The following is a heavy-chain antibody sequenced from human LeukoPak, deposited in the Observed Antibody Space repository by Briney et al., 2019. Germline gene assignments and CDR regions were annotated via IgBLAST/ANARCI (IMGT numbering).Heavy chain of an antibody. CDR3: AKIGVSGQWYFDL. CDR1: ESTFSSFP. CDR2: ISSSGSLI. D-gene: IGHD3-3*01. J-gene: IGHJ2*01. V-gene: IGHV3-21*01. Sequence: GGSLSLSGTASESTFSSFPMSWVRQAPGRGLEWISSISSSGSLIYYADSLKGRFTVSRDNAKNSLYVQMNSLRAEDTALYYCAKIGVSGQWYFDLWGRGTLVTVSS.